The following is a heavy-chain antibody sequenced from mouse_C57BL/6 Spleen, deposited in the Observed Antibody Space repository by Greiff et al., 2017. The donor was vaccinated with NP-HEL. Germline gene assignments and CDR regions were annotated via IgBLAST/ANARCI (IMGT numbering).Heavy chain of an antibody. J-gene: IGHJ4*01. CDR1: GFSLTSYG. CDR2: IWSGGST. V-gene: IGHV2-2*01. Sequence: VHLVESGPGLVQPSQSLSITCTVSGFSLTSYGVHWVRQSPGKGLEWLGVIWSGGSTDYNAAFISRLSISKDNSKSQVFFKMNSLQADDTAIYYCASLYGSSFYYAMDYWGQGTSVTVSS. CDR3: ASLYGSSFYYAMDY. D-gene: IGHD1-1*01.